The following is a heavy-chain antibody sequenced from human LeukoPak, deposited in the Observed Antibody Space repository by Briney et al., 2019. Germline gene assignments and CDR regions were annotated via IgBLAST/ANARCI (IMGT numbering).Heavy chain of an antibody. V-gene: IGHV1-2*02. J-gene: IGHJ4*02. D-gene: IGHD6-19*01. CDR3: ARETAFAVAGPLDY. Sequence: ASVKVSCKTSGYRFTGYYIHWVRQAPGQGLEWMGWIDPNSGGTNYAQKFQGGVSSTRDTSVSTVHMDLTRLRSDDTAIYYCARETAFAVAGPLDYWGQGTLVTVSS. CDR2: IDPNSGGT. CDR1: GYRFTGYY.